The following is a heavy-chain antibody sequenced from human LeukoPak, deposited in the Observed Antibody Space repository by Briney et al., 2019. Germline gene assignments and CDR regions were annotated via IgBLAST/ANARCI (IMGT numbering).Heavy chain of an antibody. CDR2: ISGSGDNT. D-gene: IGHD3-22*01. CDR1: GFTFSSYA. J-gene: IGHJ4*02. Sequence: GSLRLSCAASGFTFSSYAMSWVRQAPGKGLEWVSGISGSGDNTYYADSVKGRFTISRDNSKNTLYVQVNSLGTEDTAAYYRAKGSYYDSSGSFYFDYWGQGTLATVSS. CDR3: AKGSYYDSSGSFYFDY. V-gene: IGHV3-23*01.